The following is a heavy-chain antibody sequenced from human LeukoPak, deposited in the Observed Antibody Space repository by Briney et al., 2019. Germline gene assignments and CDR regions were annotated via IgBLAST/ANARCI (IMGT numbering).Heavy chain of an antibody. CDR1: GGTFSDYA. D-gene: IGHD3-3*01. Sequence: SVKVSCKAFGGTFSDYALNWVRQAPGQGLEWMGVFIPTLGTANSTQKFQDRVTVTADISTNTVYMELSSLRSEDTAVYFCAGIPVFGVVLHQEPVWGKGTTVTVSS. CDR3: AGIPVFGVVLHQEPV. CDR2: FIPTLGTA. J-gene: IGHJ6*04. V-gene: IGHV1-69*10.